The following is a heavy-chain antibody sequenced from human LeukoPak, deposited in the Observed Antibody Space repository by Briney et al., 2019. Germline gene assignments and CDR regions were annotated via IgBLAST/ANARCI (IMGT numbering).Heavy chain of an antibody. CDR3: AKGPSISAAGYFDY. CDR1: GFTFSSYA. CDR2: MSNSGGRI. Sequence: QPGGSLRLSCAASGFTFSSYAMSWVRQAPGKGLEWVSIMSNSGGRILYADSVKGRFTISRDNSKNTLSLQMNSLKAEDTAMYYCAKGPSISAAGYFDYWGQGTLVTVSS. J-gene: IGHJ4*02. V-gene: IGHV3-23*01. D-gene: IGHD6-13*01.